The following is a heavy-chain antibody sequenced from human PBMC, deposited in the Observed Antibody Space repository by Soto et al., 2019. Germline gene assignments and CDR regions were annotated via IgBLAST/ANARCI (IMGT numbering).Heavy chain of an antibody. CDR1: GVAFSHCGYY. V-gene: IGHV4-30-2*06. D-gene: IGHD2-15*01. CDR2: IGHLETT. Sequence: QTWPLTWSVSGVAFSHCGYYWSWIPPCEEKGLEWLGYIGHLETTYYNPSFKSRLSLSIDRTRNQFSLSLSSMTAADKAVYYCARGGGYTSFHFWSQGIHVTIS. CDR3: ARGGGYTSFHF. J-gene: IGHJ4*02.